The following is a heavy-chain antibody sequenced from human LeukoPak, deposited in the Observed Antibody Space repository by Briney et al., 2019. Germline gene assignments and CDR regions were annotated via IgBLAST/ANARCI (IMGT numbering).Heavy chain of an antibody. J-gene: IGHJ4*02. V-gene: IGHV5-51*01. CDR1: GYSFTSHW. CDR2: IYPGDSDT. CDR3: ARATNFDWSNRYFDY. Sequence: GESLKISCKGSGYSFTSHWIGWVRQMPGKGLEWMGLIYPGDSDTRYSPSFQGQVTISADKSISTAYLQWSSLKASDTAMYYCARATNFDWSNRYFDYWGQGTLDTVSS. D-gene: IGHD3-9*01.